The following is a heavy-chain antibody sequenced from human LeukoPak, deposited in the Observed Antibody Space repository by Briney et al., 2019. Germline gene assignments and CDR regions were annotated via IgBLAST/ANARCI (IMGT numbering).Heavy chain of an antibody. CDR2: IYHSGST. CDR3: ARAPIPYYYDSSGYRYFDL. J-gene: IGHJ2*01. V-gene: IGHV4-30-2*01. CDR1: GGSIRSGGYS. Sequence: SQTLSLTCAVSGGSIRSGGYSWSWIRQPPGKGLEWIGYIYHSGSTYYNPSLKSRVTISVDRSKNQFSLKLSSVTAADTAVYYCARAPIPYYYDSSGYRYFDLWGRGTLVTVSS. D-gene: IGHD3-22*01.